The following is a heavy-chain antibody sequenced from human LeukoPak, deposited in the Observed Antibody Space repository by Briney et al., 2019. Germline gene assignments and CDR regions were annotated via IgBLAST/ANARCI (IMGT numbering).Heavy chain of an antibody. Sequence: SVKVSCKASGGTFSSYAISWVRQAPGQGIEWMGRIIPIFGTANYAQKFQGRVTITADEPTSTAYMELSSLRSEDTAVYYCATMDIVVVPAAHTSVGDWGQGTLVTVSS. CDR2: IIPIFGTA. CDR1: GGTFSSYA. CDR3: ATMDIVVVPAAHTSVGD. J-gene: IGHJ4*02. D-gene: IGHD2-2*03. V-gene: IGHV1-69*13.